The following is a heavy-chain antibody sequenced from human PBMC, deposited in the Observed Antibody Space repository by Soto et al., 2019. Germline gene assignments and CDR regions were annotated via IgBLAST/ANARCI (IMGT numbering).Heavy chain of an antibody. CDR1: GFTFNTFW. V-gene: IGHV3-7*03. CDR2: IKHDGSET. Sequence: PGESLRLSCAASGFTFNTFWMSWVRQSPGKGLGWVANIKHDGSETYYVDSVKGRFTISRDNAKNSLFLQMNTLRTEDTAVYYCAXDFATHCSGSTCYPYAYWGQGALVTVSS. CDR3: AXDFATHCSGSTCYPYAY. J-gene: IGHJ4*02. D-gene: IGHD2-15*01.